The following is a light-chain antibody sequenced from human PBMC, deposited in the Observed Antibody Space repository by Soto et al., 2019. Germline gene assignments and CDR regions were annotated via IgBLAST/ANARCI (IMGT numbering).Light chain of an antibody. CDR2: EAS. CDR1: QSVGNN. CDR3: QKYNSYPWT. Sequence: EIVLTQSPATLSLSPGERATLSCRASQSVGNNLAWYQQKPGQAPGLLIYEASTRATGIPARFSGSWSGTDFTLTISSLEPKDFETYYYQKYNSYPWTFGQGTKVEIK. V-gene: IGKV3-11*01. J-gene: IGKJ1*01.